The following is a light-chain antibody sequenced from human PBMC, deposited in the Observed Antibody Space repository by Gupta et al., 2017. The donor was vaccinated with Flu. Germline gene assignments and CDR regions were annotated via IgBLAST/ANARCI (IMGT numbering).Light chain of an antibody. CDR1: NIDSKS. V-gene: IGLV3-21*03. CDR3: QVWDTSSGHSWV. CDR2: DDS. Sequence: SSVLTQPPSVSVAPGKTARITCEGNNIDSKSVHWYQQRPGQAPVLVVYDDSDRPSGLPERFSGSNSGNTATLTVSGVEAGDEADYYCQVWDTSSGHSWVFGGGTKLTVL. J-gene: IGLJ3*02.